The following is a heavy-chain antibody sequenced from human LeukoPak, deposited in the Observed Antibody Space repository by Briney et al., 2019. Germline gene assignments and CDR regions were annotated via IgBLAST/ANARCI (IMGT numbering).Heavy chain of an antibody. J-gene: IGHJ4*02. V-gene: IGHV3-33*01. CDR3: ARDYRYYDSSGYFDY. Sequence: GGSLRLSCAASGFTFSSYGMHWVRQAPGKGLEWVAVIWYDGSNKYYADSVKGQFTISRDNSKNTLYLQMNSLRAEDTAVYYCARDYRYYDSSGYFDYWGQGTLVTVSS. D-gene: IGHD3-22*01. CDR1: GFTFSSYG. CDR2: IWYDGSNK.